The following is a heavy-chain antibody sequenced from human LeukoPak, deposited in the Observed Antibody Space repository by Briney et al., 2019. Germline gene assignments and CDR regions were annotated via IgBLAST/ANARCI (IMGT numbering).Heavy chain of an antibody. V-gene: IGHV3-7*01. CDR3: ARRGYSSGLFDY. CDR2: INQDGSQK. J-gene: IGHJ4*02. D-gene: IGHD6-19*01. CDR1: GFTFGSCW. Sequence: PGGSLRLSCAASGFTFGSCWMNWVRQTPGKGLEWVANINQDGSQKFYVDSVKGRFTISRDNANNSLYLQMNSLRAEDTAVYYCARRGYSSGLFDYWGQGTLVTVSS.